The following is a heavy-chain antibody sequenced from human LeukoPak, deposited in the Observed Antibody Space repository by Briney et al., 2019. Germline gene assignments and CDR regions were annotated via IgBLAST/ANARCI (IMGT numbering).Heavy chain of an antibody. CDR3: AREKYDLLTGYYNPDAFDI. CDR1: GYRFTSYG. Sequence: ASVKVSCKASGYRFTSYGISWVRRAPGQGLEWMGWISGYNGKTNYAQKVQGRITMTTDTSTNTAYLELRSLRSDDTALYYCAREKYDLLTGYYNPDAFDIWGQGTMVTVSS. V-gene: IGHV1-18*01. CDR2: ISGYNGKT. J-gene: IGHJ3*02. D-gene: IGHD3-9*01.